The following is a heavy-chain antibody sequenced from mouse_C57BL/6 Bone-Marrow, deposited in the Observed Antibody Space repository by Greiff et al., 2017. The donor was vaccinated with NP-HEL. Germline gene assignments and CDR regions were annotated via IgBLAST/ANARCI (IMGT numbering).Heavy chain of an antibody. CDR3: ARSYGNYPHWYVDV. D-gene: IGHD2-1*01. CDR2: IYPGGGYT. V-gene: IGHV1-63*01. Sequence: QVQLKESGAELVRPGTSVKMSCQASGYTFTNYWIGWAKQRPGHGLEWIGDIYPGGGYTNYNEKFKGKATLTADKSSSTAYMQFSSLTSEDSAIYYCARSYGNYPHWYVDVWGTGTTVTASS. J-gene: IGHJ1*03. CDR1: GYTFTNYW.